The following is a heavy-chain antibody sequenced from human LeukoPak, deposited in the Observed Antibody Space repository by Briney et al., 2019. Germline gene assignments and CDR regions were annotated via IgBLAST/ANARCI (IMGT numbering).Heavy chain of an antibody. Sequence: KPGGSLRLSCAASGFTFSSYSMNWVRQAPGKGLEWVSSISSSSSCIYYADSVKGRFTISRDNAKNSLYLQMNSLRAEDTAVYYCARDFTRYDFWSGEFASYWGQGTLVTVSS. CDR3: ARDFTRYDFWSGEFASY. CDR1: GFTFSSYS. J-gene: IGHJ4*02. V-gene: IGHV3-21*01. D-gene: IGHD3-3*01. CDR2: ISSSSSCI.